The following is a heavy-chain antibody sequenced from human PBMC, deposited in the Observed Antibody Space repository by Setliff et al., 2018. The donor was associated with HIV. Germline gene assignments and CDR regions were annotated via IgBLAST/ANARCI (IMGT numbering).Heavy chain of an antibody. J-gene: IGHJ5*01. CDR2: INTGNGNT. V-gene: IGHV1-3*04. CDR1: GYSFASHS. CDR3: ARDRVPKRGYTYREPDFDS. Sequence: GASVKVSCKASGYSFASHSLHWVRQAPGQGLEWMGWINTGNGNTKYSQKFQDRVTITRDTSANTGYMELSGLRSEDTAVYYCARDRVPKRGYTYREPDFDSWGQGTLVTVSS. D-gene: IGHD5-12*01.